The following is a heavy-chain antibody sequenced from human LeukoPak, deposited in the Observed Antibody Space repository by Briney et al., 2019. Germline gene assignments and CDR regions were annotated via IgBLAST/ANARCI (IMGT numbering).Heavy chain of an antibody. J-gene: IGHJ4*02. D-gene: IGHD6-13*01. V-gene: IGHV3-48*04. CDR2: ISSSSSTI. Sequence: GGSLRLSCAASGFTFNSYSMNWVRQAPGKGLEWVSYISSSSSTIYYADSVKGRFTISKDNAKNSLYLQMNSLRAEDTAVYYCARETRYSNNWSGAFDYWGQGTLVTVSS. CDR1: GFTFNSYS. CDR3: ARETRYSNNWSGAFDY.